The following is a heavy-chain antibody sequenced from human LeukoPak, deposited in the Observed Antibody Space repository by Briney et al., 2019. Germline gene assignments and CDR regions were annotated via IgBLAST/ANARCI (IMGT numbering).Heavy chain of an antibody. CDR3: ARRDSSSWHYDY. V-gene: IGHV4-59*11. J-gene: IGHJ4*02. CDR2: IYYSGST. D-gene: IGHD6-13*01. Sequence: PSETLSLTCTVSGGSISSHYWSWIRQPPGKGLEWSGYIYYSGSTNYNPSLKSRVTISVDTSKNQFSLKLSSVTAADTAVYYCARRDSSSWHYDYWGQGTLVTVSS. CDR1: GGSISSHY.